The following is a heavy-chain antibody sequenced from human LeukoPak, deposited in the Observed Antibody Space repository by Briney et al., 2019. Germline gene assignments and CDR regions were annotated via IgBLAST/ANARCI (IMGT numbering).Heavy chain of an antibody. D-gene: IGHD2-8*02. CDR3: ASTVLSGDAFDI. CDR2: ISSSGSTI. Sequence: PGGSLRLSCAASGFTFNNAWMSWVRQAPGKGLEWVSYISSSGSTIYYADSVKGRFTISRDNAKNSLYLQMNSLRAEDTAVYYCASTVLSGDAFDIWGQGTMVTVSS. J-gene: IGHJ3*02. V-gene: IGHV3-11*04. CDR1: GFTFNNAW.